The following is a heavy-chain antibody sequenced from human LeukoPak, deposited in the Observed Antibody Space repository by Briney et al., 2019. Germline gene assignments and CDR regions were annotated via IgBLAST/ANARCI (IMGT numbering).Heavy chain of an antibody. J-gene: IGHJ4*02. Sequence: GGSLRLSCAASGFTFSSYSMNWVRQAPGKGLEWVSSISSSSSYIYYADSVKGRFTISRDNAKNSLYLQMNSLRAEDTAVYYCAQHKYSSGPTGNDYWGQGTLVTVSS. D-gene: IGHD6-19*01. CDR2: ISSSSSYI. CDR3: AQHKYSSGPTGNDY. V-gene: IGHV3-21*04. CDR1: GFTFSSYS.